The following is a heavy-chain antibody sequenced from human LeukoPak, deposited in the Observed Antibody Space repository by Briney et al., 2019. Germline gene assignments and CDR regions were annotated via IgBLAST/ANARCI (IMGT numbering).Heavy chain of an antibody. D-gene: IGHD3-3*01. CDR1: GFTFSSYW. CDR2: IKQDGSEK. V-gene: IGHV3-7*01. Sequence: GGSLRLSCAASGFTFSSYWMSWVRQAPGKGLEWVANIKQDGSEKYYVDSVKGRFTISGDNAKNSLYLQMNSLRAEDTAVYYCAREQAYYDFWSGYYGDLYYFDYWGQGTLVTVSS. CDR3: AREQAYYDFWSGYYGDLYYFDY. J-gene: IGHJ4*02.